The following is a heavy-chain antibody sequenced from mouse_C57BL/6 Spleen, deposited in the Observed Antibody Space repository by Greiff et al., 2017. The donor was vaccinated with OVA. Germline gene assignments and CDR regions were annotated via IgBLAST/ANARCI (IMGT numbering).Heavy chain of an antibody. Sequence: VTLMESGPGLVQPSQSLSITCTVSGFSLTSYGVHWVRQSPGKGLEWLGVIWSGGSTDYNAAFISRPSISKDNSKSQVFFKMNSLQADDTARDYCARTGYSNYNAMDYWGQGTSVTVSS. D-gene: IGHD2-5*01. J-gene: IGHJ4*01. CDR2: IWSGGST. CDR1: GFSLTSYG. V-gene: IGHV2-2*01. CDR3: ARTGYSNYNAMDY.